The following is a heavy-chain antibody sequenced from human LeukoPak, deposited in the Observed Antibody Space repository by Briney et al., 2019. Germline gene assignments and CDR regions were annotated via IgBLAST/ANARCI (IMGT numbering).Heavy chain of an antibody. CDR3: ARLRYYYDSSGYSYYFDY. V-gene: IGHV3-7*01. CDR1: GFTFSSYW. Sequence: GGSLRLSCAASGFTFSSYWMSWVRQAPGKGLEGVANIKQDGSEKYYVDSVKGRLTISRDNAKNSLYLQMNSLRAEDTAVYYCARLRYYYDSSGYSYYFDYWGQGTLVTVSS. D-gene: IGHD3-22*01. CDR2: IKQDGSEK. J-gene: IGHJ4*02.